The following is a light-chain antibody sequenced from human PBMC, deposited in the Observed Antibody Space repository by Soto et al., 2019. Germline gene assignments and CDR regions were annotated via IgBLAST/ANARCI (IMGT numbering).Light chain of an antibody. V-gene: IGLV2-23*01. CDR1: RGDVGNYNL. Sequence: QSVLTQPASVSGSPGQSITISCAGTRGDVGNYNLVSWYQQYPGNAPKLMIYEDTKRPSGVSDRFSASKSGDTASLTISGLQADDEADYYCCSYAGSRTLIFGGGTQLTVL. CDR3: CSYAGSRTLI. J-gene: IGLJ2*01. CDR2: EDT.